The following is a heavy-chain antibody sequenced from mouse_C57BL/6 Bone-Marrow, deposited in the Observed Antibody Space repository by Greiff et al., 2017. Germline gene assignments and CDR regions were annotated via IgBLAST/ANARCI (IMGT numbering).Heavy chain of an antibody. CDR2: ISYDGSN. D-gene: IGHD1-1*01. CDR1: GYSITSGYY. V-gene: IGHV3-6*01. CDR3: SRLGLLYYFDY. J-gene: IGHJ2*01. Sequence: EVKLMQSGPGLVKPSQSLSLTCSATGYSITSGYYWYWIRQLPGNKLEWMGYISYDGSNNYNPSLKNRISITRDTSKNQFFLKLKSVTTEDTATYYFSRLGLLYYFDYGGQGTTLTVSA.